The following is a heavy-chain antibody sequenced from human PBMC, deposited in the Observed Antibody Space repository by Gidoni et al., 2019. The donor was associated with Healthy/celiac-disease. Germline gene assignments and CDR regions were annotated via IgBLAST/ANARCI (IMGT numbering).Heavy chain of an antibody. Sequence: QVQLQQWGAGLLKPSETLSLPCAVYGGSFSGYYWSWIRQPPGKGLEWIGEINHSGSTNYHPSLKSRVTISVDTSKNQFSLKLSSVTAADTAVYYCARGSGGYYYDSSGYQDFDYWGQGTLVTVSS. V-gene: IGHV4-34*01. CDR3: ARGSGGYYYDSSGYQDFDY. D-gene: IGHD3-22*01. J-gene: IGHJ4*02. CDR1: GGSFSGYY. CDR2: INHSGST.